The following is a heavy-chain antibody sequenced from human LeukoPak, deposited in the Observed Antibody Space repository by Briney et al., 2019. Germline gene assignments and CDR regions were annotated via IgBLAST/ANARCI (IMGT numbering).Heavy chain of an antibody. J-gene: IGHJ4*02. CDR3: ARSTFGELFEGFDY. D-gene: IGHD3-10*01. CDR2: IIPILGIA. V-gene: IGHV1-69*02. Sequence: ASVKVSCKASGGTLSSYTISRVRQAPGQGLEWMGRIIPILGIANYAQKFQGRVTITADKSTSTAYMELSSLRSEDTAVYYCARSTFGELFEGFDYWGQGSLVTVSS. CDR1: GGTLSSYT.